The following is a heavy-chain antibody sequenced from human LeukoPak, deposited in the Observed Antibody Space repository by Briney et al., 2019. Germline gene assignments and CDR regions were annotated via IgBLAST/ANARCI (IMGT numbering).Heavy chain of an antibody. V-gene: IGHV3-23*01. J-gene: IGHJ4*02. Sequence: GGSLRLSCAASGFTLSSYAMSWVRQAPGKGLEWVSAISGSGGSTYYADSVKSRFTISRDNSKNTLYLQMNSLRAEDTAVYYCAKDFEISAGWYTQTEAVVGGYWGQGTLVTVSS. CDR3: AKDFEISAGWYTQTEAVVGGY. CDR1: GFTLSSYA. CDR2: ISGSGGST. D-gene: IGHD6-19*01.